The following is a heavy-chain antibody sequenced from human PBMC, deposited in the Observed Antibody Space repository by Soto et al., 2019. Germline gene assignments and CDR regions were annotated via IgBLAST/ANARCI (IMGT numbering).Heavy chain of an antibody. V-gene: IGHV1-46*03. CDR2: INPAADST. Sequence: ASVKVSCKASGYTFITYYMSWVRQAPGQGLEWMGLINPAADSTTYAQKFQGRVTMTGDTSTRTVFMELSSLRSEDTAVYYCARAYSGYDPFDYWGQGTLVTVSS. CDR3: ARAYSGYDPFDY. J-gene: IGHJ4*02. D-gene: IGHD5-12*01. CDR1: GYTFITYY.